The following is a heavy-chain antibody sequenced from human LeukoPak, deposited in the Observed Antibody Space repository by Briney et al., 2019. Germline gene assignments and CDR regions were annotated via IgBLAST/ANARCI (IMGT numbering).Heavy chain of an antibody. J-gene: IGHJ4*02. D-gene: IGHD3-16*02. CDR2: IYWDDDK. Sequence: SGPTLVKPTQTLTLTCTFSGFSLSTSGVGVGWIRQPPGKALEWLALIYWDDDKRYSPSLKCRLTITKDTSKNQVVLTMTNMDPVDTATYYCAHTYYDYVWGSYRFLEYFDYWGQGTLVTVSS. CDR1: GFSLSTSGVG. CDR3: AHTYYDYVWGSYRFLEYFDY. V-gene: IGHV2-5*02.